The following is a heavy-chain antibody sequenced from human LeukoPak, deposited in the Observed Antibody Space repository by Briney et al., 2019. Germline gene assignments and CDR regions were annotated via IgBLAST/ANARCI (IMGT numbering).Heavy chain of an antibody. CDR2: ISGSGGST. J-gene: IGHJ4*02. V-gene: IGHV3-23*01. CDR1: GFTFSNYA. CDR3: ATTRDSSSWLGGY. D-gene: IGHD6-13*01. Sequence: PGGSLRLSRAASGFTFSNYAMNWVRQAPGKGLEWVSAISGSGGSTYFADSVKGRFTVSRDNSKNTLYLQMNSLRAEDTAVYYCATTRDSSSWLGGYWGQGTLVTVSS.